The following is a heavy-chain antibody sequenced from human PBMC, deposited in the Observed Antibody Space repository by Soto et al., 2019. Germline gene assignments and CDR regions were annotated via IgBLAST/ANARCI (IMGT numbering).Heavy chain of an antibody. Sequence: SGPTLVNPTQTVTLTCTLSGISLTTSEVRVNWIRQPPGKALEWLARIDWDDDKFYSRSLKTRLTISKDTSKNQVVLTMTSMQPVDTATYYCARTVDTTMVTRDVFDVWGQGTMVTVSS. J-gene: IGHJ3*01. CDR3: ARTVDTTMVTRDVFDV. V-gene: IGHV2-70*04. D-gene: IGHD5-18*01. CDR2: IDWDDDK. CDR1: GISLTTSEVR.